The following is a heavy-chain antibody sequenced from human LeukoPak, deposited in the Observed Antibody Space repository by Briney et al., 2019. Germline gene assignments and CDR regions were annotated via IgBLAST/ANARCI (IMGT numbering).Heavy chain of an antibody. D-gene: IGHD3-3*01. Sequence: GGSLRLSCAASGFTFRSYGMHWVRQAPGEGLEWVAVIWYDGSKKFYADSVKGRFTISRDNSKNTLYLQMNSLRVEDTAVYYCSRANFGVDTYDYWGQGTLVTVSS. V-gene: IGHV3-33*01. CDR2: IWYDGSKK. CDR1: GFTFRSYG. CDR3: SRANFGVDTYDY. J-gene: IGHJ4*02.